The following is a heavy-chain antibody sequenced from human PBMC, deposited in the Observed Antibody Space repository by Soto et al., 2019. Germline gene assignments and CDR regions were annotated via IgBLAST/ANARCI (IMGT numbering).Heavy chain of an antibody. V-gene: IGHV3-48*02. CDR3: ARDTQDDFWSGYYRDY. D-gene: IGHD3-3*01. J-gene: IGHJ4*02. CDR1: GFTFSSYS. CDR2: ISSSSSTI. Sequence: EVQLVESGGGLVQPGGSLRLSCAASGFTFSSYSMNWVRQAPGKGLEWVSYISSSSSTIYYAASVKGRFTISRDNAKNSLYLQMNSLRDEDTAVYYCARDTQDDFWSGYYRDYWGQGTLVTVSS.